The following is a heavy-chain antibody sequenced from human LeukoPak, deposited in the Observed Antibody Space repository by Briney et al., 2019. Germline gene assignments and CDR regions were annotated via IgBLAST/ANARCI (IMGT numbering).Heavy chain of an antibody. V-gene: IGHV1-18*01. D-gene: IGHD1-7*01. Sequence: ASVKVSCKASGYTFTNYGFIWVRQAPGQGLEWLGWISAYTGNTDYAQKLQGRVTLTTEASTTTAYMDLRSLGSDDTALYFCARSAVTGTTYYFDYWGQGTLVTVSS. CDR2: ISAYTGNT. CDR3: ARSAVTGTTYYFDY. J-gene: IGHJ4*02. CDR1: GYTFTNYG.